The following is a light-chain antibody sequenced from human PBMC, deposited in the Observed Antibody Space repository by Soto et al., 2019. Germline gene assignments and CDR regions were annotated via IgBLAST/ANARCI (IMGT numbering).Light chain of an antibody. V-gene: IGLV2-23*01. CDR2: EGS. Sequence: QSVLNQPASVSGSPGQSITISCTGTSSDVGRYNLVSWYQQHPGKAPKLMIYEGSKRPSGVSNRFSGSKSGNTASLTISGLQAEDEADYYCCSYAGTIYVFGTGTKVTVL. J-gene: IGLJ1*01. CDR1: SSDVGRYNL. CDR3: CSYAGTIYV.